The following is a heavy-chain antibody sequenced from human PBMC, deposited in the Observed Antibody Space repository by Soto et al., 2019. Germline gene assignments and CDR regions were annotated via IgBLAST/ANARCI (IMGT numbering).Heavy chain of an antibody. D-gene: IGHD5-18*01. Sequence: ASVKVSCKASGYTFTTYDINWVRQATGQGLEWMGWINPNSGNTAYAQKFQGRVTLTTNTSRSTAYMELSSLRSEDTAVYYCSRQIGGYSYGYYGYWGRGTLVTVSS. CDR2: INPNSGNT. V-gene: IGHV1-8*01. CDR3: SRQIGGYSYGYYGY. J-gene: IGHJ4*02. CDR1: GYTFTTYD.